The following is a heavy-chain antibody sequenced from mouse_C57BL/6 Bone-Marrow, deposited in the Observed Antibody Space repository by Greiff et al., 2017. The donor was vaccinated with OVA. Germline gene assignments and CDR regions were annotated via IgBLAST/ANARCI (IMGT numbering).Heavy chain of an antibody. CDR3: ARNYDYDWYFDV. V-gene: IGHV5-9*01. D-gene: IGHD2-4*01. J-gene: IGHJ1*03. Sequence: FTISRDNAKNTLYLQMSSLRSEDTALYYCARNYDYDWYFDVWGTGTTVTVSS.